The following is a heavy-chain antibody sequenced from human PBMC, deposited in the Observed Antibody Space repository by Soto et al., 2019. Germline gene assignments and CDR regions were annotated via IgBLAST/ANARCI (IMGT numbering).Heavy chain of an antibody. J-gene: IGHJ4*02. CDR2: ISGSGGST. CDR1: GFTFSSYP. CDR3: AKSPIHSPSYGDSYYFDY. D-gene: IGHD4-17*01. V-gene: IGHV3-23*01. Sequence: GGSLRLSCAASGFTFSSYPMSWVRQAPGKGLEWVSAISGSGGSTYYADSVKGRFTISRDNSKNTLYRQMNSLRAEDTAVYYCAKSPIHSPSYGDSYYFDYWGQGTLVTVSS.